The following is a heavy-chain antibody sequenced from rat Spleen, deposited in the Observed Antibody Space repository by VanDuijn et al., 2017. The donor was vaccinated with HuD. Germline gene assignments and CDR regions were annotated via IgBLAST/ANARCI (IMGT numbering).Heavy chain of an antibody. CDR2: ISYSGST. CDR1: GYSITSNY. D-gene: IGHD1-6*01. J-gene: IGHJ3*01. Sequence: QLQESGPGLVKPSQSLSLTCSVTGYSITSNYWGWIRKFPGNQMEWMAYISYSGSTGYNPSLKSRISISRDTSKNQFFLQLNSVTSEDTATYYCARTVYSTDYYYVPFASWGQGTLVTVSS. V-gene: IGHV3-1*01. CDR3: ARTVYSTDYYYVPFAS.